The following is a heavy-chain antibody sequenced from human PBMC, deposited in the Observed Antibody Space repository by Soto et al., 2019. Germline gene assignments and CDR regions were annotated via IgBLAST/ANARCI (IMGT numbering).Heavy chain of an antibody. CDR2: MNPNSGNT. CDR3: ARASWVGTTILFGY. J-gene: IGHJ4*02. V-gene: IGHV1-8*01. D-gene: IGHD1-26*01. CDR1: GYTSPSYE. Sequence: ASVKVSCKASGYTSPSYEITWVGQAIGQGLEWMGWMNPNSGNTGYAQKFQGRVTMTRNTSISTAYMELSSLRSEDTAVYYCARASWVGTTILFGYWGQGTLVTVSS.